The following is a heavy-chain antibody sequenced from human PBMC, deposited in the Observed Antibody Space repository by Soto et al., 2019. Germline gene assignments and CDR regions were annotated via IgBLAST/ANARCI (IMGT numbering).Heavy chain of an antibody. CDR3: ARVGYSYGSRGLDS. J-gene: IGHJ4*02. Sequence: ASVKVSCKASGYTFTSYGINWVRQAPGQGLEWMGWISGYDGNTNYAQKLQGRVTMTTDTSTSTAYMELRSLRSDDTAVYYCARVGYSYGSRGLDSWGQGTLVTVPQ. D-gene: IGHD5-18*01. CDR2: ISGYDGNT. CDR1: GYTFTSYG. V-gene: IGHV1-18*04.